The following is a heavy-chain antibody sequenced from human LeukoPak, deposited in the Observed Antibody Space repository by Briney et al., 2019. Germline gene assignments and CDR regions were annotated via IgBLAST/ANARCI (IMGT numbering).Heavy chain of an antibody. J-gene: IGHJ4*02. Sequence: GGSLRLSCAASGFTFRSYSMNWVREAPGTGLEWVSYISSSSSTIYYADSVKGRFTISRDNAKNSLYLQMNSLRAEDTAVYYCARDRTLDYGDYARPWGPLFDYWGQGTLVTVSS. V-gene: IGHV3-48*01. CDR3: ARDRTLDYGDYARPWGPLFDY. CDR2: ISSSSSTI. CDR1: GFTFRSYS. D-gene: IGHD4-17*01.